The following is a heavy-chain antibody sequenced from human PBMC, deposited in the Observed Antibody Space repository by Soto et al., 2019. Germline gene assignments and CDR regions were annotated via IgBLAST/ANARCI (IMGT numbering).Heavy chain of an antibody. Sequence: QEQLVESGGGVVRPGMSLRLACEGSGFSFSTYGMHWVRQSPGKGLQWVAVIWFDGSNTYYEDSVKGRFTISRDNSKKTLYLQKENLGAEDTAVYYCARVEAPLIHSDHYYYGMDVWGQGTTVTVSS. D-gene: IGHD5-18*01. CDR1: GFSFSTYG. J-gene: IGHJ6*02. CDR3: ARVEAPLIHSDHYYYGMDV. CDR2: IWFDGSNT. V-gene: IGHV3-33*01.